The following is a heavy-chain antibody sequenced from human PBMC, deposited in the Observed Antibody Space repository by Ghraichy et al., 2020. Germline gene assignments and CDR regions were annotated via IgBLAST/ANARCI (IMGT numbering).Heavy chain of an antibody. V-gene: IGHV3-48*02. CDR1: GFTFRAYS. CDR3: VRDWGGFYADSSGYMDS. CDR2: ISNSGSTI. D-gene: IGHD3-22*01. Sequence: GALNISCAASGFTFRAYSMNWVRQAPGKGLEWISYISNSGSTIYYADSVKGRFTISRDNAKNSLYLQVNSLRDEDTAVYYCVRDWGGFYADSSGYMDSWGQGTLVTVSS. J-gene: IGHJ4*02.